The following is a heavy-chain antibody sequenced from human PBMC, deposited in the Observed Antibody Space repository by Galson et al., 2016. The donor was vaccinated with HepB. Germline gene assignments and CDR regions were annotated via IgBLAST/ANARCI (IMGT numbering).Heavy chain of an antibody. CDR3: AAQYSSSHH. CDR1: GYTFTRYY. V-gene: IGHV1-58*02. CDR2: IVVGSGNT. D-gene: IGHD6-6*01. Sequence: SVKVSCKASGYTFTRYYIHWVRQAPGQGLEWIGWIVVGSGNTNYAQKFQERVTIIRDLSTSTAYMELSNLRSEDTAVYYCAAQYSSSHHWGPGTLVTVSS. J-gene: IGHJ5*02.